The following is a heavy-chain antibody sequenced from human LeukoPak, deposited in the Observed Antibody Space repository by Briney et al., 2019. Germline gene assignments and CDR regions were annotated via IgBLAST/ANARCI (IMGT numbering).Heavy chain of an antibody. J-gene: IGHJ6*04. D-gene: IGHD3-10*01. CDR3: ARQDPYGSGSYRQNYYYYYRMDV. V-gene: IGHV5-10-1*01. CDR2: IDPSDSYN. CDR1: GSRFTRYW. Sequence: GGGLKISSKGFGSRFTRYWISWGRRMPGKGGGGMGRIDPSDSYNNYSPYFEGDVTISADKSIKTAYLQWSSRQGSDTAMYYCARQDPYGSGSYRQNYYYYYRMDVWREGTTVTVSS.